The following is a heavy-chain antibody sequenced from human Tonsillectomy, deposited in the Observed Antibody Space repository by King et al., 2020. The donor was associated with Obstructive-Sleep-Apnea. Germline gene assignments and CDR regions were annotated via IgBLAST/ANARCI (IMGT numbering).Heavy chain of an antibody. CDR2: IRYDGSNK. V-gene: IGHV3-30*02. CDR3: AKSSGIAAAGPYYFDY. J-gene: IGHJ4*02. D-gene: IGHD6-13*01. Sequence: QLVQSGGGVVQPGGSLRLSCAASGFTFSSYGMHWVRQAPGKGLEWVAFIRYDGSNKYYADSVKGRFTISRDNSKNKLFLQMNSLRAEDTAVYYCAKSSGIAAAGPYYFDYWGQGTLVTVSS. CDR1: GFTFSSYG.